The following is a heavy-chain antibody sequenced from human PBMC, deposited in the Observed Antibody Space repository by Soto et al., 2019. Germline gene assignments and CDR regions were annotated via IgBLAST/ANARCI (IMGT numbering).Heavy chain of an antibody. CDR2: IYYSGST. D-gene: IGHD3-16*02. Sequence: SETLSLTCTVSGGSVSSGSYYWSWIRQPPGKGLEWIGYIYYSGSTNYNPSLKSRVTISVDTSKNQFSPKLSSVTAADTAVYYCARVPLYVWGSYRSGGMDVWGQGTTVTVSS. CDR3: ARVPLYVWGSYRSGGMDV. CDR1: GGSVSSGSYY. J-gene: IGHJ6*02. V-gene: IGHV4-61*01.